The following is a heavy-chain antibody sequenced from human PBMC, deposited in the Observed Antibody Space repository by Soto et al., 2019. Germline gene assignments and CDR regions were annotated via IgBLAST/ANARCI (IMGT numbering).Heavy chain of an antibody. CDR1: GFTFSSYA. CDR3: AKDRLNSIFGVVKWDVFDY. Sequence: GGSLRLSCAASGFTFSSYAMSWVRQAPGKGLEWVSAISGSGGSTYYADSVKGRFTISRDNSKNTLYLQMNSLRAEDTAVYYCAKDRLNSIFGVVKWDVFDYPSQRTLV. D-gene: IGHD3-3*01. V-gene: IGHV3-23*01. J-gene: IGHJ4*01. CDR2: ISGSGGST.